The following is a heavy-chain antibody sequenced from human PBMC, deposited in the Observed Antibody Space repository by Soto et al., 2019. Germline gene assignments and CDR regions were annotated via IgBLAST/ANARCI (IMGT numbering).Heavy chain of an antibody. J-gene: IGHJ6*04. CDR1: GYSLTSYW. D-gene: IGHD3-10*01. CDR3: ARHEGSGSSDSSMDV. V-gene: IGHV5-51*01. Sequence: GESLKISCKGSGYSLTSYWIGWLRQMPGKGLEWMGIIYPGDSDTRYSPSFQGQVTCAADKSMSTACLQWSSLKASDTAMYYCARHEGSGSSDSSMDVCGEGTTVTDSS. CDR2: IYPGDSDT.